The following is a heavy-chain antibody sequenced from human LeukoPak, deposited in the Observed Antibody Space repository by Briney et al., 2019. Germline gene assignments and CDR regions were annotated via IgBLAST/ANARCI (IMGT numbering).Heavy chain of an antibody. D-gene: IGHD6-13*01. CDR3: ARDGYSSSWYGYYYYYMDV. CDR1: GYSISSGYY. J-gene: IGHJ6*03. Sequence: SETLSLTCTVSGYSISSGYYWGWIRQPPGKGLEWIGSIYHSGSTYYNPSLKSRVTISVDTSKNQFSLKLSSVTAADTAVYYCARDGYSSSWYGYYYYYMDVWGKGTTVTVSS. CDR2: IYHSGST. V-gene: IGHV4-38-2*02.